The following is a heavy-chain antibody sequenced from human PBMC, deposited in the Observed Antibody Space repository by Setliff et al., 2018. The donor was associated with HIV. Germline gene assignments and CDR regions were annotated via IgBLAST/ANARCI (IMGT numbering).Heavy chain of an antibody. CDR1: GFTFGVYA. V-gene: IGHV3-48*03. D-gene: IGHD4-17*01. CDR2: ISMSSHTSV. CDR3: ARPLYGGNSDIGGY. J-gene: IGHJ4*02. Sequence: LRLSCTASGFTFGVYAMSWVRQAPGKGLEWVSYISMSSHTSVIYSDSVKGRFTISRDNAKNSLFLQMNNLRVENTAIYYCARPLYGGNSDIGGYWGQGTLVTVSS.